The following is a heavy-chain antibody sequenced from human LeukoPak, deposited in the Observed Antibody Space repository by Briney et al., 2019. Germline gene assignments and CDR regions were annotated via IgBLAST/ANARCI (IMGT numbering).Heavy chain of an antibody. D-gene: IGHD4-23*01. CDR3: AREVADYGGYYYYHYMDV. CDR1: GGSISSYY. CDR2: IYTSGSN. V-gene: IGHV4-4*07. J-gene: IGHJ6*03. Sequence: SETLSFTCTVSGGSISSYYWSWIRQPAGKGLEWIGRIYTSGSNNYNPSLKSRVTMSVDTSKNQFSLKLSSVTAADTAMYYCAREVADYGGYYYYHYMDVWGKGTTVTISS.